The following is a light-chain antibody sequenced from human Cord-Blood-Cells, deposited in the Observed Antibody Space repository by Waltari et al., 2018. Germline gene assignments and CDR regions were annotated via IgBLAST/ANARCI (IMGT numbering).Light chain of an antibody. V-gene: IGLV1-40*01. CDR1: SSNIGAGYD. CDR2: GNS. CDR3: QSYDSSLSGL. Sequence: QSVLTQPPSVSGAPGPRVTIPSTGSSSNIGAGYDVHWYQQLPGTAPKLLIYGNSNRPSGVPDRFSGSKSGTSASLAITGLQAEDEADYYCQSYDSSLSGLFGGGTKLTVL. J-gene: IGLJ3*02.